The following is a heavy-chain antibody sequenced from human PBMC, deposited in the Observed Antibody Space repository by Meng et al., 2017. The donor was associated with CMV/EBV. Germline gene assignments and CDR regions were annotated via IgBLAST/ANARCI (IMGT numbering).Heavy chain of an antibody. V-gene: IGHV1-2*02. CDR3: TRDAHLTTVTPNWFDP. CDR1: GGTCAGYD. Sequence: GQAGGDVGEPGAAGKVAGKACGGTCAGYDRRWVGQAPGKGLGWMGCINPNSGDTNYAQKFQGRVTMTRDTSISTAYMELSRLRSDDTAVYYCTRDAHLTTVTPNWFDPWGQGTLVTVSS. CDR2: INPNSGDT. D-gene: IGHD4-17*01. J-gene: IGHJ5*02.